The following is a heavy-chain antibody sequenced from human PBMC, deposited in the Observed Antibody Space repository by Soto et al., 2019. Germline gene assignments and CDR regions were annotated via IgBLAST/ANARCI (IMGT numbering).Heavy chain of an antibody. CDR1: GGTFSSYT. Sequence: ASVKVSCKASGGTFSSYTISWVRQAPGQGLEWMGRIIPILGIANYAQKFQGRVTITADKSTSTAYMELSSLRSEDTAVYYCARGQLYDFWKGDWFDPWGQGTLVTVSS. CDR3: ARGQLYDFWKGDWFDP. J-gene: IGHJ5*02. V-gene: IGHV1-69*02. D-gene: IGHD3-3*01. CDR2: IIPILGIA.